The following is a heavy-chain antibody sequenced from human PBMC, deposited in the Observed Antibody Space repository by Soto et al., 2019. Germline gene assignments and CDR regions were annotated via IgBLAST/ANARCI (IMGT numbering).Heavy chain of an antibody. V-gene: IGHV1-3*04. CDR2: INTGNGNT. CDR1: GITYTTYA. Sequence: QVQVVQSGAEVKKPGASVKVSCKASGITYTTYAIHRVRQAPGQGLEWMGWINTGNGNTRYSQRFQGRVTLTTDTSARTAYMDLSSLTSEDTAVYYCARAISGYVTWGQGTLITVSS. J-gene: IGHJ5*02. CDR3: ARAISGYVT. D-gene: IGHD5-12*01.